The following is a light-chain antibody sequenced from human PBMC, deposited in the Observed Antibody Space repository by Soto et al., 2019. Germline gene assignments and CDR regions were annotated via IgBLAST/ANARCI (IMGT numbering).Light chain of an antibody. CDR3: CSYEGSYSIV. CDR2: DVR. J-gene: IGLJ3*02. CDR1: SSDVGGNDF. V-gene: IGLV2-11*01. Sequence: QSALTQPRSVSGSPGQSVTISCTGTSSDVGGNDFVSWYQQHPGKAPNLINFDVRKRPSGVPDRFSGSKSDNTASLTISGLQADDEAYYYCCSYEGSYSIVFGGGTKLTVL.